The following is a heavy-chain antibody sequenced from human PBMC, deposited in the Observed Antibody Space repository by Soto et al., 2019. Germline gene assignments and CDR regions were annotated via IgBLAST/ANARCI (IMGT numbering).Heavy chain of an antibody. CDR3: ARPYPMNSSGSPLIHY. J-gene: IGHJ4*02. Sequence: PGESLKISCKGSGCSFTSYWIGWVRQMPGKGLEWMGIIYPGDSDTRYSPSFQGQVTITADKSISTAYLQWSSLKASDTAMYYCARPYPMNSSGSPLIHYWGQGTLVTVSS. V-gene: IGHV5-51*01. D-gene: IGHD6-19*01. CDR2: IYPGDSDT. CDR1: GCSFTSYW.